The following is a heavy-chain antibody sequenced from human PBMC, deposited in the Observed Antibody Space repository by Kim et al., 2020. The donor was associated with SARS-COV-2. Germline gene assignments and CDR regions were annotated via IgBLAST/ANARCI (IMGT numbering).Heavy chain of an antibody. Sequence: ASVKVSCKASGYTFTSYGISWVRQAPGQGLEWMGWISAYNGNTNYAQKLQGRVTMTTDTSTSTAYMELRSLRSDDTAVYYCARVSYQLLWQNWFDPWGQGTLVTVSS. CDR1: GYTFTSYG. CDR2: ISAYNGNT. CDR3: ARVSYQLLWQNWFDP. V-gene: IGHV1-18*04. J-gene: IGHJ5*02. D-gene: IGHD2-2*01.